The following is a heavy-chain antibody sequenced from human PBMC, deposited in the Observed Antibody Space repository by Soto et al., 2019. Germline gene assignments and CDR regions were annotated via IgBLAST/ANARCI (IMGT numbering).Heavy chain of an antibody. D-gene: IGHD3-9*01. V-gene: IGHV1-18*01. CDR3: ARDFRIFYDILTGYPQPPNDAFDI. CDR2: ISAYNGNT. J-gene: IGHJ3*02. Sequence: ASVKVSCKASGYTFTSYGISWVRQAPGQGLEWMGWISAYNGNTNYAQKLQGRVTMTTDTSTSTAYMELRSLRSDDTAVYYCARDFRIFYDILTGYPQPPNDAFDIWGQGPMVTVSS. CDR1: GYTFTSYG.